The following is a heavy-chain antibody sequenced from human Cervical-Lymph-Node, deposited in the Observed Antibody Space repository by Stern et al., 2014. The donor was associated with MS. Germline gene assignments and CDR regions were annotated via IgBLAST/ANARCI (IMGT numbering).Heavy chain of an antibody. CDR3: ARAGVGSGNWFDP. D-gene: IGHD2-15*01. Sequence: VQLVESGPGLVKPSETLSLTCTVSGDSMRSYYWTWIRPAPGKGLEWIGYVYYNGNTNYNASLESRVTISVDMSKNQFSLRLRSVTAADTAVYYCARAGVGSGNWFDPWGQGTLVTVSS. CDR1: GDSMRSYY. CDR2: VYYNGNT. V-gene: IGHV4-59*01. J-gene: IGHJ5*02.